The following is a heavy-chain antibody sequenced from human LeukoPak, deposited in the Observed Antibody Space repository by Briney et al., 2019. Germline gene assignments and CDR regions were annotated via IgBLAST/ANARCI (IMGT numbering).Heavy chain of an antibody. D-gene: IGHD1-1*01. CDR2: IYPGDSDT. Sequence: PGESLKISCKGSGYSFSTYWIAWVRQMPGRGLEWMGIIYPGDSDTRYSPSFQGQVTISADKSISTAYLQWSSLKASDTAMYYCARGKLERAYYYGMDVWGQGTTVTVSS. V-gene: IGHV5-51*01. CDR3: ARGKLERAYYYGMDV. CDR1: GYSFSTYW. J-gene: IGHJ6*02.